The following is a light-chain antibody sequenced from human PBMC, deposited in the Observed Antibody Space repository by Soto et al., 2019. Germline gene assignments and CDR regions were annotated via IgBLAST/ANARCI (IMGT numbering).Light chain of an antibody. J-gene: IGKJ5*01. V-gene: IGKV1-5*03. CDR1: QSVTTW. CDR3: QQYSTYPIT. CDR2: KAS. Sequence: DIQMTQSPSTLSASVGDRVTITCRASQSVTTWWAWYQQKPGKAPKLLIYKASNLESGLPSRFTGSGSGTEFTLHFSSLQSDDFATYYCQQYSTYPITFGQGTRLEIK.